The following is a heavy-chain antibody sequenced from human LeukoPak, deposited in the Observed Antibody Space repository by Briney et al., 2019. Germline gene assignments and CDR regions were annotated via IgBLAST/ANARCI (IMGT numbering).Heavy chain of an antibody. CDR1: GGSISSSSYY. V-gene: IGHV4-39*07. Sequence: SETLSLTCTVSGGSISSSSYYWGWIRQPPGKGLEWIGSIYYSGSTYYNPSLKSRVTISVDTSKNQFSLKLSSVTAADTAVYYCARGLRGTSYDAFSDYWGQGTLVTVSS. CDR2: IYYSGST. D-gene: IGHD3-10*01. J-gene: IGHJ4*02. CDR3: ARGLRGTSYDAFSDY.